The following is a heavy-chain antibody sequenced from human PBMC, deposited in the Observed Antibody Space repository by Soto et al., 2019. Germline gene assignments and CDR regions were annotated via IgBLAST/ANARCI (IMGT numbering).Heavy chain of an antibody. CDR1: GFTFSSYA. Sequence: EVQLLESGGGLVQPGGSLRLSCAASGFTFSSYAMSWVRQAPGKGLXXVSAISGSGGSTYYADSVKGRFTISRDNSKNTLYLQMNSLRAEDTAVYYCAKDGRAVAGTLGYWGQGTLVTVSS. J-gene: IGHJ4*02. V-gene: IGHV3-23*01. CDR3: AKDGRAVAGTLGY. D-gene: IGHD6-19*01. CDR2: ISGSGGST.